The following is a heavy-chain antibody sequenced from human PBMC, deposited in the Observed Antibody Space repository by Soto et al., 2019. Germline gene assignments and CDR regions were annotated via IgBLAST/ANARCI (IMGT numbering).Heavy chain of an antibody. Sequence: EVQLLESGGGFIHPGGSLRLSCAASGFSFSSFAMNWVRQAPGKGLEWVSIISGSADSTFYADSVKGRFTIPRDNSKSTLYLKINSLRAEDTAVYYCAKTMGAMIYAISVYGMDVWGQGTTVTVSS. CDR3: AKTMGAMIYAISVYGMDV. V-gene: IGHV3-23*01. J-gene: IGHJ6*02. D-gene: IGHD2-8*01. CDR1: GFSFSSFA. CDR2: ISGSADST.